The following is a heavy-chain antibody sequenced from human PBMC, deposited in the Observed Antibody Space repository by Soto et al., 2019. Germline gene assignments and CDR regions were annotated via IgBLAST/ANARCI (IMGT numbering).Heavy chain of an antibody. J-gene: IGHJ4*02. CDR1: GFTFSSYW. CDR3: VRTSLVVAAATREDY. D-gene: IGHD2-15*01. CDR2: INSDGSST. Sequence: EVQLVESGGGLVQPGGSLRLSCAASGFTFSSYWMHWVRQAPGKGQVWVSRINSDGSSTSYADSVKGRFTISRDNAKNTLYLQMNSLRAGDTAVYYCVRTSLVVAAATREDYWGQGTLVTVSS. V-gene: IGHV3-74*01.